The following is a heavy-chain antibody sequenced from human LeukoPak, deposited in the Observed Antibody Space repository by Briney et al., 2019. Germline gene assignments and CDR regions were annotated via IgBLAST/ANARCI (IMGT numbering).Heavy chain of an antibody. CDR2: ISSSSIYI. CDR3: ARDHGQQGY. Sequence: GRSLRLSCAASGFTFSSYSMNWVRQPPGKWLEWVSSISSSSIYIHYADSVNGRFTISRDNAKNSMYLNMNSLRAEDTAVYYCARDHGQQGYWGQGTLVTVSS. CDR1: GFTFSSYS. V-gene: IGHV3-21*01. J-gene: IGHJ4*02. D-gene: IGHD6-13*01.